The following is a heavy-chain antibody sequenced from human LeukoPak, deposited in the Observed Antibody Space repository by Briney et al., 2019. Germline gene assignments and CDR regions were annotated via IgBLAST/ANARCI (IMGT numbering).Heavy chain of an antibody. CDR2: IYHSGST. CDR1: DYSISRGYY. V-gene: IGHV4-38-2*01. J-gene: IGHJ4*02. CDR3: ARQTSKGWGIDY. D-gene: IGHD3-16*01. Sequence: SETLSLTCAVSDYSISRGYYWGWIRQPPGKGLEWIGSIYHSGSTYYNPSLRSRVTISVDTSKNQFSLRVSSVTAADTAVYYCARQTSKGWGIDYWGQGILVTVSS.